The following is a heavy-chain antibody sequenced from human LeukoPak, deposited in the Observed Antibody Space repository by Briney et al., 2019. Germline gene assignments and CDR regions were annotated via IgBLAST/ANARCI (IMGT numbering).Heavy chain of an antibody. D-gene: IGHD2/OR15-2a*01. CDR2: ISGSADST. CDR3: AREGPRGNSQFDY. Sequence: GGSLRLSCAASGFTFSTYAMSWVRQAPGKGLEWVSAISGSADSTYYADSVKGQFAISRDNSKNTLYLQMNSLRAEDTAVYYCAREGPRGNSQFDYWGQGTLVTVSS. V-gene: IGHV3-23*01. J-gene: IGHJ4*02. CDR1: GFTFSTYA.